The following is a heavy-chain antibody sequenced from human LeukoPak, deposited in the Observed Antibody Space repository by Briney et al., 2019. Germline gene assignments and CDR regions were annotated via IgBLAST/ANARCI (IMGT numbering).Heavy chain of an antibody. CDR3: ARRWDTAMVLDAFDI. J-gene: IGHJ3*02. CDR2: IYPGDSDT. V-gene: IGHV5-51*01. Sequence: GESLKISCKGSGYSFTSYWIGWVRQMPGKGLEWMGIIYPGDSDTRYSPSFQGQVTISADKSISTAYLQWSSLKASDTAMYYCARRWDTAMVLDAFDIRGQGTMVTVSS. D-gene: IGHD5-18*01. CDR1: GYSFTSYW.